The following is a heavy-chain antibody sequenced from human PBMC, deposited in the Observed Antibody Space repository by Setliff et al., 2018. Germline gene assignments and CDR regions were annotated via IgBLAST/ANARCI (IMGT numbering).Heavy chain of an antibody. CDR1: GGSFSDYY. J-gene: IGHJ4*02. CDR2: INHSGST. D-gene: IGHD3-3*01. V-gene: IGHV4-34*01. Sequence: SETLSLTCTVYGGSFSDYYWGWIRQPPGKGLEWIAEINHSGSTNYNPSLKSRVTISVDTSRNQFSLKLSSATAADTAVYYCRFWDGSYKNDYWGQGTLVTVSS. CDR3: RFWDGSYKNDY.